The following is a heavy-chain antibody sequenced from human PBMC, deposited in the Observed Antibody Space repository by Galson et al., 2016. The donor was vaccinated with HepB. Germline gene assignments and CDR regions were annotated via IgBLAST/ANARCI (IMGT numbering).Heavy chain of an antibody. V-gene: IGHV1-2*04. CDR2: IRPSNGGT. Sequence: SVKVSCKASGYTFTGYIFHWVRQAPGQGLEWMGWIRPSNGGTKYAQKFQDWVTMTTDTSTNTAYMELRRLTSDDTAVYYCTRGLPGSSPGFDYWGQGTLVTVTS. J-gene: IGHJ4*02. D-gene: IGHD6-19*01. CDR3: TRGLPGSSPGFDY. CDR1: GYTFTGYI.